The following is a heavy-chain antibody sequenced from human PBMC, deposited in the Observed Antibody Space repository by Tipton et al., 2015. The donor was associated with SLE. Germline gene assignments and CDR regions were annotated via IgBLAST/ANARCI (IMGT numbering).Heavy chain of an antibody. D-gene: IGHD1-26*01. CDR3: AREGGSYYEGFDL. J-gene: IGHJ5*02. Sequence: RSLRLSCAASGFTFSSYDMHWVRQAPGKGLEWVAVISYDGSNKYYADSVKGRFTISRDNSKNTLYLQMNSLRAEDTAVYHCAREGGSYYEGFDLWGQGTLVTVSS. V-gene: IGHV3-30*03. CDR1: GFTFSSYD. CDR2: ISYDGSNK.